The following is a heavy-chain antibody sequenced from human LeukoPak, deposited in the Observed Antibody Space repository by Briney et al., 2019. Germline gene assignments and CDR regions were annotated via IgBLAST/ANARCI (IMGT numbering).Heavy chain of an antibody. J-gene: IGHJ4*02. D-gene: IGHD2-15*01. CDR2: IWYDGSNK. Sequence: PGGSLRLSCAASGFTFSSYGMHWVRQAPGKGLEWVAVIWYDGSNKYYADSVKGRFTISRDNSKNTLYLQMNSLRAEDTAVYYCAREEYRSGGSCYPDYWGQGTLVTVSS. V-gene: IGHV3-33*01. CDR1: GFTFSSYG. CDR3: AREEYRSGGSCYPDY.